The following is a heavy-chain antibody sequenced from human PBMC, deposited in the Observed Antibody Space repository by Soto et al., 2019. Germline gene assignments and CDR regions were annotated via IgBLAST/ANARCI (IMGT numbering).Heavy chain of an antibody. Sequence: EVQLLESGGGLVQPGGSLTLSCAVSASIFGSYAMSWVRQAPGKGLEWVSTINAIGGSIYYADSVKGRFTISRDDSKNTLYLEMNSLRLEDTALYYCAKDHDRFSSYYYVLDVWGPGTTVTVSS. CDR1: ASIFGSYA. J-gene: IGHJ6*02. V-gene: IGHV3-23*01. CDR3: AKDHDRFSSYYYVLDV. CDR2: INAIGGSI.